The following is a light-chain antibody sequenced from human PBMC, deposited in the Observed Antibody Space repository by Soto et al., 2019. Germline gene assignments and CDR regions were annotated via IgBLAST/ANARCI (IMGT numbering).Light chain of an antibody. CDR1: QSISSNY. V-gene: IGKV3-20*01. CDR2: GAS. CDR3: QQYGSSPWT. J-gene: IGKJ1*01. Sequence: EIVLTQSPGTLSLSPGERATLSCGASQSISSNYLSWYQHKPGQAPRLLIYGASSTATGIPDRFSGSGSGTDFTLTISRLEPEDFAVYYCQQYGSSPWTFGQGTKVQLK.